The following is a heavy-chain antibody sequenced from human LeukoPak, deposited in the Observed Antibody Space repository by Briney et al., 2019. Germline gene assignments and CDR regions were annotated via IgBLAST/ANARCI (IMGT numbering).Heavy chain of an antibody. V-gene: IGHV4-34*01. CDR2: IYYSGST. CDR3: ARLTSSSSDY. CDR1: GESFSGYY. Sequence: PSETLSLTCAVYGESFSGYYWSWVRQPPGKGLEWIGYIYYSGSTYYNPSLKSRVTISVDTSKNQFSLKLSSVTAADTAVYYCARLTSSSSDYWGQGTLVTVSS. D-gene: IGHD6-6*01. J-gene: IGHJ4*02.